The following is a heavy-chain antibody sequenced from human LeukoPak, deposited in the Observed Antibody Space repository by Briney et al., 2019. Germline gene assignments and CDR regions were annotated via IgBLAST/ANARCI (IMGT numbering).Heavy chain of an antibody. Sequence: GGSLRLSCVASGFAFSSYWMTWVRQAPGKGLEWVANIKQDGGEEYYVDSVKGRFTISRDNAKNSLFLQMNSPRVEDTAVYYCARLGGSYYTYWGQGTLVTVSS. CDR3: ARLGGSYYTY. V-gene: IGHV3-7*01. CDR1: GFAFSSYW. D-gene: IGHD1-26*01. CDR2: IKQDGGEE. J-gene: IGHJ4*02.